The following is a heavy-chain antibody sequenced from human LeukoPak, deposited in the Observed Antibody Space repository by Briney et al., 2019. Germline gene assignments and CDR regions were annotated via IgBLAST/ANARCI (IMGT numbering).Heavy chain of an antibody. CDR3: ARDLYDFWSGYSMANWFDP. J-gene: IGHJ5*02. CDR2: IYTSGST. D-gene: IGHD3-3*01. Sequence: PSETLSLTCTVSGGSISSYYWSWIRQPAGKGLEWIGRIYTSGSTNYNPSLKSRVTMSVDTSKNQFSLKLSSVTAADTAVYYCARDLYDFWSGYSMANWFDPWSQGTLVTVSS. CDR1: GGSISSYY. V-gene: IGHV4-4*07.